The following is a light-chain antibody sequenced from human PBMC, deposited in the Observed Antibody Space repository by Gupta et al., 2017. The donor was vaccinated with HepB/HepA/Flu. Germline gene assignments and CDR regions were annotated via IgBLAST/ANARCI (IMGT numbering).Light chain of an antibody. Sequence: DIQMTQSPFSLSPFVGDRVTITCRASQSISTCLNWYQQKAGRASKLLIYTASSWESGVPSRFSGSGSGTDFTLTISSLQPEDFATYYCQQSYITPLTFGGGTKVEIK. J-gene: IGKJ4*01. CDR3: QQSYITPLT. V-gene: IGKV1-39*01. CDR2: TAS. CDR1: QSISTC.